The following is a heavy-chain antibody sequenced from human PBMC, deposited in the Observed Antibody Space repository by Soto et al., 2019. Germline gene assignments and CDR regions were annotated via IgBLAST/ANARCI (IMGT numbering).Heavy chain of an antibody. CDR1: GFTFSSYG. Sequence: QVQLVESGGGVVQPGRSLRLSCAASGFTFSSYGMHWVRQAPGKGLEWVAVRWYDGSNKYYADSVKGRFTISRDNSKNTLFLQMNSLRAEDTAVYYCARDRVYSSSWPDYWGQGTLVTVSS. D-gene: IGHD6-13*01. J-gene: IGHJ4*02. CDR2: RWYDGSNK. CDR3: ARDRVYSSSWPDY. V-gene: IGHV3-33*01.